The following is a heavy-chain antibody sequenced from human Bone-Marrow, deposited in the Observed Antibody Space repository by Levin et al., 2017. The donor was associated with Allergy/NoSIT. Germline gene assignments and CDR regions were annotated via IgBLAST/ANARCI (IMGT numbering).Heavy chain of an antibody. CDR1: GFSLSTSW. V-gene: IGHV3-74*01. CDR2: INSDGSST. J-gene: IGHJ4*02. Sequence: LSLTCAASGFSLSTSWMHWVRQAPGKGLEWVSRINSDGSSTSYADSVKGRFTISRDNAKNTLYLQMNSLRAEDTAVYYCAKLSSGWYQGGQGTLVTVSS. CDR3: AKLSSGWYQ. D-gene: IGHD6-19*01.